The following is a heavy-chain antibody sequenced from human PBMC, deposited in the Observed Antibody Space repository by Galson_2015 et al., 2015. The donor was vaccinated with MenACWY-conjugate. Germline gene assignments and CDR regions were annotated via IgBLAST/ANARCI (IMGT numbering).Heavy chain of an antibody. V-gene: IGHV3-11*06. CDR3: VRPIMTFVAVRSLDY. Sequence: WIRQAPGKGLEWISHIGRGGDSTHYSDSVKGRFSITRDNAKNSLYLQMNSLRPEDTAVYYCVRPIMTFVAVRSLDYWGQGTVVTVSA. D-gene: IGHD2-21*01. CDR2: IGRGGDST. J-gene: IGHJ4*02.